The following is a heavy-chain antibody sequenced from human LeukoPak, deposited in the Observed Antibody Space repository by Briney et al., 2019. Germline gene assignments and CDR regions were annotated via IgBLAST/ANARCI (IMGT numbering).Heavy chain of an antibody. J-gene: IGHJ4*02. CDR3: ARDSPWLPDPY. CDR2: ISYDGSNK. CDR1: GFTFSSYA. V-gene: IGHV3-30-3*01. D-gene: IGHD5-24*01. Sequence: PGGSLRLSCAASGFTFSSYAMHWVRQAPGKGLEWVAVISYDGSNKYYADSVKGRFTISRDNARNTLYLQVNSLRADDTAVYYCARDSPWLPDPYWGQGTLVTVSS.